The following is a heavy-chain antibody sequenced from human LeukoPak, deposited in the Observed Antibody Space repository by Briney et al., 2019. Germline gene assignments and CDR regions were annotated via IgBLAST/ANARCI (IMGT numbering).Heavy chain of an antibody. CDR2: ISGSGGST. J-gene: IGHJ4*02. CDR3: ARGVKGYYYDPSPYFDY. Sequence: GGSLRLSCAASGFTFSSYGMSWVRQAPGKGLEWVSAISGSGGSTYYADSVKGRFTISRDNSKNTLYLQMNSLRAEDTAVYHCARGVKGYYYDPSPYFDYWGQGTLVTVSS. V-gene: IGHV3-23*01. CDR1: GFTFSSYG. D-gene: IGHD3-22*01.